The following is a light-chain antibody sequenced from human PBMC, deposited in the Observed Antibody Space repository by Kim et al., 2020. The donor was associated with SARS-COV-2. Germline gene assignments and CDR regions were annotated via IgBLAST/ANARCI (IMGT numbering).Light chain of an antibody. CDR2: NDN. J-gene: IGLJ3*02. Sequence: GKRVTVSCSGSRSNIGSNTVNWFQQVPVTAPKLLIYNDNERPSAVPDRVAGSKSGTSASLAIGGLQSEDEAHYYCAAWDNSLKGWVFGGGTQLTVL. CDR1: RSNIGSNT. V-gene: IGLV1-44*01. CDR3: AAWDNSLKGWV.